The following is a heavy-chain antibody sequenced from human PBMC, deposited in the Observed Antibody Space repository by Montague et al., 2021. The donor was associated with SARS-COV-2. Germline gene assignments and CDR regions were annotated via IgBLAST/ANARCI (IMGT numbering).Heavy chain of an antibody. CDR2: TNYRSKWYN. Sequence: CAISGDSVSSNNAAWNWIRQSPSRGLEWLGKTNYRSKWYNDYEVSVTSRITIDVATSKNHFSLQLKSMTPEDTAVYYCLQGYYFGSGDQGTLVTVSS. CDR3: LQGYYFGS. J-gene: IGHJ4*02. D-gene: IGHD2-2*01. V-gene: IGHV6-1*01. CDR1: GDSVSSNNAA.